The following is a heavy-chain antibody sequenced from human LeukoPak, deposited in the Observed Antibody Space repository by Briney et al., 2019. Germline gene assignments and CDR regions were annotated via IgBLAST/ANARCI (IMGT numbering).Heavy chain of an antibody. Sequence: ASVKVSCRASGYTFSDYYMHWVRQVPGQRPEWMGWINPNSGDTASAQKFQGRVTVTRDTSIATVYMELSRLRSDDTAVYYCARGGSTSSDYWGQGTLVSVSS. V-gene: IGHV1-2*02. D-gene: IGHD6-6*01. J-gene: IGHJ4*02. CDR1: GYTFSDYY. CDR3: ARGGSTSSDY. CDR2: INPNSGDT.